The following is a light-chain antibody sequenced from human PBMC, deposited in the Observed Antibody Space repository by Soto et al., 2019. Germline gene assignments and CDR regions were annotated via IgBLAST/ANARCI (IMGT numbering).Light chain of an antibody. J-gene: IGKJ2*01. CDR2: WAS. CDR3: QQYESTPPT. Sequence: DIVMTQSPDSLAVSLGARATINCKSSQSVLYSSNNKNYLAWYQQRPGQPPKLRIYWASTRESAIPDRFSGSGSWTDFTLTITSLQAEDVAVYYCQQYESTPPTFGQGTKLEIK. V-gene: IGKV4-1*01. CDR1: QSVLYSSNNKNY.